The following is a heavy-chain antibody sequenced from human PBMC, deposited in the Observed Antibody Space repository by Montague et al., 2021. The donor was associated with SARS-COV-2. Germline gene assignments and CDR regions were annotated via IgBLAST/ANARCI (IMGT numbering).Heavy chain of an antibody. Sequence: SETLSFTCTVSGYSISSGYYWGWIRQPPGKGLEWIGSIYHSGSTYYNPSLKSRVTISVDTSKNQFSLKLSSVTAADTAVYYCARDYGDYGSGYYYGMDVWGQGTTVTVSS. V-gene: IGHV4-38-2*02. CDR3: ARDYGDYGSGYYYGMDV. J-gene: IGHJ6*02. CDR1: GYSISSGYY. D-gene: IGHD4-17*01. CDR2: IYHSGST.